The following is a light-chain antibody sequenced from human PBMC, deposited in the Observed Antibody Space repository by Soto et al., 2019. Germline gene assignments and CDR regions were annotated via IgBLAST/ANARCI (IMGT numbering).Light chain of an antibody. CDR3: HQYGTSPQT. CDR2: DAS. V-gene: IGKV3-20*01. CDR1: QSVGNNF. Sequence: EIVLTQSPDTLSLSPGERATLSCRASQSVGNNFLAWYQQKPGQAPTLLIYDASSRASGPPDRFSGSGSETDFTLTVSRLELEDFAVYFCHQYGTSPQTFGQGTKVEI. J-gene: IGKJ1*01.